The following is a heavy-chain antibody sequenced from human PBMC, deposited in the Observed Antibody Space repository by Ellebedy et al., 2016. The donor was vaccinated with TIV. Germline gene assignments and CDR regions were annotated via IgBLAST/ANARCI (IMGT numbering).Heavy chain of an antibody. D-gene: IGHD3-10*01. Sequence: SETLSLXXAVYGGSFSGYYWSWIRQPPGKGLEWIGEINHSGSTNYNPSLKSRVTISVDTSKNQFSLKLSSVTAADTAVYYCARARRYYYGSGSLDYWGQGILVTVSS. CDR2: INHSGST. CDR3: ARARRYYYGSGSLDY. J-gene: IGHJ4*02. V-gene: IGHV4-34*01. CDR1: GGSFSGYY.